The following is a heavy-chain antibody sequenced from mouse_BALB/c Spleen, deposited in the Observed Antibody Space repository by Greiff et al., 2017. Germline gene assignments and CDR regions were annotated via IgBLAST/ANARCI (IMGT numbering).Heavy chain of an antibody. CDR3: NALDGSRLFAY. D-gene: IGHD1-1*01. Sequence: EVQLQQSGAELVRSGASVKLSCTASGFNITDYYMHWVEQRPEQGLEWMGWIDPENGDTEYAPKFQGKTTMTADTSSNSAYLQLSSLTSEDTAVYYCNALDGSRLFAYWGQGTLVTVSA. J-gene: IGHJ3*01. CDR2: IDPENGDT. V-gene: IGHV14-4*02. CDR1: GFNITDYY.